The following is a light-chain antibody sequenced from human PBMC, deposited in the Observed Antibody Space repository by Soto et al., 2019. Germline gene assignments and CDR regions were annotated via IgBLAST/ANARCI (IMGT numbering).Light chain of an antibody. CDR1: QSISNS. J-gene: IGKJ5*01. CDR2: AAS. CDR3: QQSYSTPRD. V-gene: IGKV1-39*01. Sequence: DIQMTQSPSSLSASVGDRVTITCRASQSISNSLNWYQQKPGRAPKHLIYAASSLQSGVPSRFSGSGSGTDFILTISSLQPEDFATYYCQQSYSTPRDFGQGTRLEIK.